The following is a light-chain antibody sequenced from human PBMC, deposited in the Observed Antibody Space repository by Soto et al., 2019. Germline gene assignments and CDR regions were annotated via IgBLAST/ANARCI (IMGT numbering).Light chain of an antibody. Sequence: EIGLTQSPGTLSLSPGERSTLSCRASQSVSNNYLAWYQQKPGQAPRLLIYGASNSATGIPDRFSGSGSGTDFTLTISRLEPVDFAVYYCQQYCSSGTFGQGTKVEIK. CDR1: QSVSNNY. V-gene: IGKV3-20*01. CDR3: QQYCSSGT. CDR2: GAS. J-gene: IGKJ1*01.